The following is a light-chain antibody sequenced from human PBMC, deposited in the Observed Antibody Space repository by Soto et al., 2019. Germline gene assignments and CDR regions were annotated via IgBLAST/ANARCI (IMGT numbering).Light chain of an antibody. J-gene: IGLJ3*02. V-gene: IGLV2-8*01. CDR2: EVA. CDR3: SSYAGTIWM. CDR1: SSDVGTYNY. Sequence: QSALTQPPSASGSPGQSVTISCTGTSSDVGTYNYVSWYQQRPGKAPKLMIYEVAKRLSGVPDRFSGSKFGNTASLTVSGLQAEDEATYYCSSYAGTIWMFGGGTKLTVL.